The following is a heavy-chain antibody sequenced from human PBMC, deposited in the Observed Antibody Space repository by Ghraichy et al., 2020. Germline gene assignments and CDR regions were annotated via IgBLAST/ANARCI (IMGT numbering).Heavy chain of an antibody. CDR1: GGSISSWLYY. CDR3: ARHPGTQNWFDA. J-gene: IGHJ5*02. CDR2: IYHSGGA. V-gene: IGHV4-39*01. Sequence: ESLNISCTVSGGSISSWLYYWDWIRQTPGKGLEWIGDIYHSGGAYYDPSLKSRVTMSVDTSKNQFSLKLNSVTAADTAVYYCARHPGTQNWFDAWGQGTLVTVSS.